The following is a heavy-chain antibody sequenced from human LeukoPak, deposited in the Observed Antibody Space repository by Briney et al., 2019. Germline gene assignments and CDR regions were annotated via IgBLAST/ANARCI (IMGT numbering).Heavy chain of an antibody. V-gene: IGHV3-23*01. CDR2: ITADGGST. CDR3: PRVWLRDYMDV. D-gene: IGHD5-12*01. CDR1: GLTFNNYA. J-gene: IGHJ6*03. Sequence: GGSLRLSCAVSGLTFNNYAMNWVRQAPGKGLEWVAAITADGGSTHYTTSVKGRFIISRDTPKNTLSLQMNNLRAEDTAVYFCPRVWLRDYMDVWGEGATVSVSS.